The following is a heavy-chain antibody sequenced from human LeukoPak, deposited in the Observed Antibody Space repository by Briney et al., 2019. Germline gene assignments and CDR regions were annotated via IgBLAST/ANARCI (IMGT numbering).Heavy chain of an antibody. J-gene: IGHJ4*02. D-gene: IGHD1-26*01. CDR1: GYSISSGYY. V-gene: IGHV4-61*02. CDR2: IYSSGST. Sequence: SETLSLTCTVSGYSISSGYYWSWIRQPAGKGLEWIGRIYSSGSTNYNPSLKSRVTISVDTSKNQFSLKLSSVTAADTAVYYCARGGELLGYFDYWGQGTLVTVSS. CDR3: ARGGELLGYFDY.